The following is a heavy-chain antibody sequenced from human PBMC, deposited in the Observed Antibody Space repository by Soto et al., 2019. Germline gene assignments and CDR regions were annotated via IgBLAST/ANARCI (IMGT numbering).Heavy chain of an antibody. D-gene: IGHD2-8*02. V-gene: IGHV4-59*12. CDR2: MYYSGST. Sequence: PSETLSLTCTVSGGSISSYYWTWIRQPPGKGLEWIGYMYYSGSTNYNPSLKSRVTISVDTSNNQISLKLTSVTAADTAVYYCARDKITGLFDYWGQGTLVTVSS. CDR3: ARDKITGLFDY. CDR1: GGSISSYY. J-gene: IGHJ4*02.